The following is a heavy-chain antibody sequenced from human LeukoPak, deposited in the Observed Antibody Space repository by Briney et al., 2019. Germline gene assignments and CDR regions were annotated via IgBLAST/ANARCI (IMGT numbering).Heavy chain of an antibody. D-gene: IGHD6-6*01. V-gene: IGHV3-21*01. CDR3: ARDAVEYSSSVTFDY. J-gene: IGHJ4*02. Sequence: PGGSLRLSCAASGFTFSSYSMNWVRQAPGKGLEWVSSISSSSSYIYYADSVKGRFTISRDNAKNSLYLQMNSLRAEDTAVYYCARDAVEYSSSVTFDYWGQGTLVTVSS. CDR2: ISSSSSYI. CDR1: GFTFSSYS.